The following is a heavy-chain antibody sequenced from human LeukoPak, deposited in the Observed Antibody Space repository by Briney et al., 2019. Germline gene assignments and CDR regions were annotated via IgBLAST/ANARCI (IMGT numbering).Heavy chain of an antibody. D-gene: IGHD1-26*01. CDR1: GFTFSSYW. CDR3: AREGVVGAKNYFDY. J-gene: IGHJ4*02. Sequence: GGSLRLFCAASGFTFSSYWMNWVRQAPGKGLEWVANIKQDGSEKYYVDSVKGRFTISRDNSKNTLYLQMNSLRAEDTAVYYCAREGVVGAKNYFDYWGQGTLVTVSS. CDR2: IKQDGSEK. V-gene: IGHV3-7*01.